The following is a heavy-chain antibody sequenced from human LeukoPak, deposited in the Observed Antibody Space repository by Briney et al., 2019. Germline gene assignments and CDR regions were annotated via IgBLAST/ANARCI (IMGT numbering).Heavy chain of an antibody. D-gene: IGHD6-13*01. CDR2: IIPIFGTA. CDR1: GGTFSSYA. Sequence: GASVKVSCKASGGTFSSYAISWVRQAPGQGLEWMGGIIPIFGTANYAQKFQGRVTITADESTSTAYMELSSLRSEDTAVYYCARGGTYSSSWYDAFDIWGQGTMVTVSS. CDR3: ARGGTYSSSWYDAFDI. V-gene: IGHV1-69*13. J-gene: IGHJ3*02.